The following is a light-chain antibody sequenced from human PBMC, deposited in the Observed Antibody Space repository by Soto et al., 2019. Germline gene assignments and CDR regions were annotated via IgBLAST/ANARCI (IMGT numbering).Light chain of an antibody. CDR1: TSNIGTNA. CDR2: YSN. V-gene: IGLV1-47*01. Sequence: QSVLTQSASASGTPGQRVTISCSGGTSNIGTNAVYWFQLLPGTAPKLLIYYSNHRPSGISDRFSGSKSDTSASLAISGLRPEDEADYYCAAWDDRLRGYVFATGTKLTVL. J-gene: IGLJ1*01. CDR3: AAWDDRLRGYV.